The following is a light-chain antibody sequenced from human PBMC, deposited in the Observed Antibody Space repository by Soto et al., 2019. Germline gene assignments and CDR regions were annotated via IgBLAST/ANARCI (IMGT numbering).Light chain of an antibody. CDR3: QQYSTLPHT. J-gene: IGKJ2*01. CDR2: GVS. CDR1: QSVSNSF. Sequence: ESVLTQSPGTLSLSPGERATLSCRASQSVSNSFFAWYQQKLGQAPRLLIYGVSSRATGIPDRFSGSGSGTDFTLTISRLEPEDFVVYYCQQYSTLPHTFGQGTKLEVK. V-gene: IGKV3-20*01.